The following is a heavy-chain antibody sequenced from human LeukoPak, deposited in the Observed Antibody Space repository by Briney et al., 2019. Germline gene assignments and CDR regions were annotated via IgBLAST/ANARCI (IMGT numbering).Heavy chain of an antibody. V-gene: IGHV3-33*01. D-gene: IGHD6-19*01. CDR3: AREDSSGWYTAY. CDR2: IRYDGSKK. CDR1: GFTFSSHG. Sequence: GGSLRLSCAASGFTFSSHGMHWVRQAPGKGLEWAATIRYDGSKKWYAESVRGRFTISRDDSKNTLFLQMNNLRVEDTAVYYCAREDSSGWYTAYWGQGTLVTVSS. J-gene: IGHJ4*02.